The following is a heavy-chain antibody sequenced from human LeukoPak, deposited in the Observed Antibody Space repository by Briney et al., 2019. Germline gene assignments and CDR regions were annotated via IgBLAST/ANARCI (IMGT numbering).Heavy chain of an antibody. Sequence: SETLSLTCTVSGGSISSGGYYWSWIRQHPGKGLEWIGYIYYSGSTYYNPSLKSRVTISVDTSKNQFSLKLSSVTAVDTAVYYCARSRRVGWFDPWGQGTLVTVSS. J-gene: IGHJ5*02. D-gene: IGHD5-24*01. CDR3: ARSRRVGWFDP. V-gene: IGHV4-31*03. CDR1: GGSISSGGYY. CDR2: IYYSGST.